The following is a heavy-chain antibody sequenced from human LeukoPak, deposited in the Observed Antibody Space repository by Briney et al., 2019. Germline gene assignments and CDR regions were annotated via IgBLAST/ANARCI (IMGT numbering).Heavy chain of an antibody. CDR2: LSCSGRT. V-gene: IGHV4-39*07. CDR3: ASRKLGNDY. J-gene: IGHJ4*02. CDR1: GGSISSCTYS. Sequence: PSGTLSLTCTVSGGSISSCTYSWGWIRQPPGKGLEWIGSLSCSGRTYSNPSLKSRATIPVNTSKNQFCLKLSSVTAADTSAYYCASRKLGNDYWGQGTLVTVSS. D-gene: IGHD7-27*01.